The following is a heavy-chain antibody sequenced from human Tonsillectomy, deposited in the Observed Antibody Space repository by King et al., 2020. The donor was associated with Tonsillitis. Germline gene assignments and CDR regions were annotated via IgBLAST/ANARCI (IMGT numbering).Heavy chain of an antibody. CDR1: GFTFRSYA. D-gene: IGHD2-8*01. Sequence: VQLVESGGGVVQPGRSLRLSCAASGFTFRSYAMHWVRQAPGKGLEWVTIISYDGSNKYYADSVKGRYTISRDNSKNTLYLQMNSLSAEDAAVYYCASDPGYGSSLVYNWVDGWGQGTLVTVSS. V-gene: IGHV3-30*04. CDR3: ASDPGYGSSLVYNWVDG. J-gene: IGHJ5*02. CDR2: ISYDGSNK.